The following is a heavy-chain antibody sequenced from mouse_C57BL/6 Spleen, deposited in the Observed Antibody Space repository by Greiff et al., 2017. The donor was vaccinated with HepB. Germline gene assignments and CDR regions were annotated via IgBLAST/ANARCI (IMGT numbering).Heavy chain of an antibody. Sequence: EVQLQQSGPELVKPGASVKISCKASGYSFTGYYMNWVQQSPEKSLEWIGEINPSTGGTTYNQKFKAQAIWTVDKSSSTAYMQLKSLTSEDSAVYYCARGGYYDYDGAWFAYWGKGTLVTVSA. V-gene: IGHV1-42*01. CDR2: INPSTGGT. J-gene: IGHJ3*01. CDR3: ARGGYYDYDGAWFAY. CDR1: GYSFTGYY. D-gene: IGHD2-4*01.